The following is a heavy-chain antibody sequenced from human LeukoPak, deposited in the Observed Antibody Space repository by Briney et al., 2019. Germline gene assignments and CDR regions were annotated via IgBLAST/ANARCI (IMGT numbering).Heavy chain of an antibody. CDR3: TTDGGVAANLITHC. V-gene: IGHV3-15*01. Sequence: GGSLRLSCAASGFTFSNAWMSWVRQAPGKGLEWVGRIKSKSDGGTTDYAAPVKGRFTISRDDSKNTLYLQMNSLKTEDTAVYYCTTDGGVAANLITHCWGQGTLVTVSS. J-gene: IGHJ1*01. D-gene: IGHD2-15*01. CDR1: GFTFSNAW. CDR2: IKSKSDGGTT.